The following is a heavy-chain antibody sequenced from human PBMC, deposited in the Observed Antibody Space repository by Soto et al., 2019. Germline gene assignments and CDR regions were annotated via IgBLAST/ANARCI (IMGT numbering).Heavy chain of an antibody. CDR3: ARDQSLDVFNDAFDI. D-gene: IGHD1-1*01. Sequence: GGSLRLSCAASGFTFSSYAMHWVRQAPGKGLEWVAVISYDGSNKYYADSVKGRFTISRDNSKNTLYLQMNSLRAEDTAVYYCARDQSLDVFNDAFDIWGQGTMVTVSS. CDR1: GFTFSSYA. V-gene: IGHV3-30-3*01. J-gene: IGHJ3*02. CDR2: ISYDGSNK.